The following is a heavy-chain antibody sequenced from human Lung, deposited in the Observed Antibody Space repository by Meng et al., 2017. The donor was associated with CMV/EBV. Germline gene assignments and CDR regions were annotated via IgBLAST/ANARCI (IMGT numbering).Heavy chain of an antibody. CDR2: INWNGGST. J-gene: IGHJ4*02. Sequence: GGSLRLXCAASGFTFDDYGMSWVRQAPGKGLEWVSGINWNGGSTGYADSVKGRFTISRDNAKNSLYLQMNSLRAEDTALYYCARGGYSSGWYGNYFDYWGQGTLVTFSS. CDR3: ARGGYSSGWYGNYFDY. V-gene: IGHV3-20*04. CDR1: GFTFDDYG. D-gene: IGHD6-19*01.